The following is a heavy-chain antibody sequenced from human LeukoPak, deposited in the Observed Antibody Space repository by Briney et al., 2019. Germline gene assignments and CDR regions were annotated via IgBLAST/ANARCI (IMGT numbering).Heavy chain of an antibody. D-gene: IGHD3-16*02. CDR2: ISAYNGNT. Sequence: ASVKVSCKASGYTFTSYGISWVRQAPGQGLEWMGWISAYNGNTNYAQKLQGRVTMTTDTSTSTAYMELRSLRSDDTAVYYCARDSSITFGGVIAGPFDYWGQGTLVTVSS. J-gene: IGHJ4*02. CDR1: GYTFTSYG. V-gene: IGHV1-18*01. CDR3: ARDSSITFGGVIAGPFDY.